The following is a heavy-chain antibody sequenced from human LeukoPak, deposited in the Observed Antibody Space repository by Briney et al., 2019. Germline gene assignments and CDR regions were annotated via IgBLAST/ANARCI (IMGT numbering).Heavy chain of an antibody. CDR3: AKGRDKYQLLSKNWFDP. D-gene: IGHD2-2*01. CDR1: GFTFDDYA. J-gene: IGHJ5*02. CDR2: ISGSI. V-gene: IGHV3-9*01. Sequence: GGSLRLSCAASGFTFDDYAMHWVWQAPGKGLEWVSGISGSIGYADSVKGRFTISRDNAKNSMYLQMNSLRAEDTALYYCAKGRDKYQLLSKNWFDPWGQGTLVTVSS.